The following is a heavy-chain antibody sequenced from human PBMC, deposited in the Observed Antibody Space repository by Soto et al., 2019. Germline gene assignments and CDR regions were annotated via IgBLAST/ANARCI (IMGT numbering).Heavy chain of an antibody. CDR3: AKIFEGGTGGFAS. CDR2: FSFSGGNT. V-gene: IGHV3-23*01. Sequence: EVQSLASGGALVQPGGPLRLPCAASGFTFSTYGMRWVRQAPGKGLVWVSIFSFSGGNTYYADSVTGRFTISRDNSENTLFLQMTSLRAEDTAVYYCAKIFEGGTGGFASWWPGTLVTVPS. D-gene: IGHD2-8*02. J-gene: IGHJ5*01. CDR1: GFTFSTYG.